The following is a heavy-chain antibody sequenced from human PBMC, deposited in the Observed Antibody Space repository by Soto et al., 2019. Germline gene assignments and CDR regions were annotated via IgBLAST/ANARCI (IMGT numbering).Heavy chain of an antibody. CDR1: GGSIRRRNW. V-gene: IGHV4-4*02. CDR3: ARDPAYGGKPLID. J-gene: IGHJ4*02. Sequence: QVPLPESGPGLVKPSGTLSLTCAVSGGSIRRRNWWSWVRQPPGQGLEWIGEIYHSGSTNYNPSLKSRVTISVDKSKNQFSLKLSSVTAADTAVYYCARDPAYGGKPLIDWGQGTLVTVSS. D-gene: IGHD4-17*01. CDR2: IYHSGST.